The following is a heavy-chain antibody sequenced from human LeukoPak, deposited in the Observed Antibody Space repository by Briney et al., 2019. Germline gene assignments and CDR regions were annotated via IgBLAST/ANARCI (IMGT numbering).Heavy chain of an antibody. CDR1: GLTFSSYG. Sequence: GGTLRLSCAASGLTFSSYGMSWVRQAPGRGLEWVSAISTTGGTTYYADSVRGRFTISRDNSRNTLYLQMNGLRAEDTAVYYCAKDVREYSYGLFDYWGQGTLVTVSS. D-gene: IGHD5-18*01. V-gene: IGHV3-23*01. CDR3: AKDVREYSYGLFDY. CDR2: ISTTGGTT. J-gene: IGHJ4*02.